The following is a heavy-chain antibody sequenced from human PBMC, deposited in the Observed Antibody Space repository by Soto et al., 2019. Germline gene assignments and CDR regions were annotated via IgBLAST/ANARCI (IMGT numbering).Heavy chain of an antibody. Sequence: GGSLRLSCAASGFTFSDHYMDWVRQAPGKGLEWVGRTRDKVRSYTTDYAASVKGRFTILRDDSKNSLYLQMNSLKTEDTAVYYCARVSAAYCSSSSCPDDYWGQGTLVTVSS. CDR2: TRDKVRSYTT. J-gene: IGHJ4*02. CDR1: GFTFSDHY. V-gene: IGHV3-72*01. CDR3: ARVSAAYCSSSSCPDDY. D-gene: IGHD2-2*01.